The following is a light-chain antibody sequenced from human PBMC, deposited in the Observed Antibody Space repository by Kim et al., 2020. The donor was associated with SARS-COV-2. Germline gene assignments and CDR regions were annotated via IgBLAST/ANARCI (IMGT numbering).Light chain of an antibody. CDR2: AAS. J-gene: IGKJ1*01. V-gene: IGKV1-6*01. CDR1: QDIRKD. CDR3: LPASPYPRP. Sequence: ATQMTQSPSSLSASVGDRVIITCRASQDIRKDLGWYQQKPGKAPNLLIYAASSLQSGVPSRFSGSGSGTHFTLTITSLQPEDFGTYSCLPASPYPRPFGPGPPV.